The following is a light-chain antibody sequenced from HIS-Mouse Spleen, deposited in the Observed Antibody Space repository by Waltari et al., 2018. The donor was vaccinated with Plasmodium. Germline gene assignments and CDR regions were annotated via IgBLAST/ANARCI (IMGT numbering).Light chain of an antibody. Sequence: ASVGDRVTITCRASQSISSWLAWYQQKPGKAPKLLIYKASSLESGVSSIRFSGSGSGTEFTLTISSLQPDDFATYYCQQYNSYWTFGQGTKVEIK. CDR2: KAS. CDR3: QQYNSYWT. CDR1: QSISSW. J-gene: IGKJ1*01. V-gene: IGKV1-5*03.